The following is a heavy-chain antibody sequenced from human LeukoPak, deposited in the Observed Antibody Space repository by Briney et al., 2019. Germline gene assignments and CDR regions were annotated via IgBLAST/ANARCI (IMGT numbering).Heavy chain of an antibody. Sequence: GASVKVSCKASGGTFSSYAISWVRQAPGQGLEWVGRIIPIFGTANCAQKFQGRVTITTDESTSTAYMELSSLRSEDTAVYYCAGGSGSIAAAGYYFDYWGQGTLVTVSS. D-gene: IGHD6-13*01. V-gene: IGHV1-69*05. J-gene: IGHJ4*02. CDR2: IIPIFGTA. CDR3: AGGSGSIAAAGYYFDY. CDR1: GGTFSSYA.